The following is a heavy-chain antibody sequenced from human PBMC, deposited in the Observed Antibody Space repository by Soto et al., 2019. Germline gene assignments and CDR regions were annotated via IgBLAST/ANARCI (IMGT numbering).Heavy chain of an antibody. J-gene: IGHJ4*02. V-gene: IGHV3-30-3*01. D-gene: IGHD3-9*01. CDR1: GFTFSDYA. Sequence: GGSLRPSCAASGFTFSDYALHWVRQAPGKGLEWVTVISSDGNNRYYADSVKGRFTISRDNSKNTLYLQMNSLRVEDTAIYICAHLAGLAHTDDFWGQGTPVTVSS. CDR2: ISSDGNNR. CDR3: AHLAGLAHTDDF.